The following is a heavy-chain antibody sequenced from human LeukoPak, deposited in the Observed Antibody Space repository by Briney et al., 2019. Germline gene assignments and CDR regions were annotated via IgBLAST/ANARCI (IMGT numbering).Heavy chain of an antibody. CDR2: ISRSSSTI. D-gene: IGHD6-19*01. CDR3: TADSGWSFAW. J-gene: IGHJ4*02. Sequence: GGSLRLSCAASGFTLSTYSMNWVRQAPGKGLEWVSYISRSSSTIYYADSVKGRFTISRDNAKNSLYLQMNSLRADDTAVYYCTADSGWSFAWWGQGTLVTVSS. V-gene: IGHV3-48*01. CDR1: GFTLSTYS.